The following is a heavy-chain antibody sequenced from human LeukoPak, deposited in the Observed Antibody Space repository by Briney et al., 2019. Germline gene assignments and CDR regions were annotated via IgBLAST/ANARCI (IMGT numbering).Heavy chain of an antibody. CDR3: ARVDGPTVFVYYLDF. CDR1: GFTFSSYS. D-gene: IGHD3-10*02. Sequence: GGSLRLSCAASGFTFSSYSMNWVRQAPGKGLEWVSSISSSSSYIYYADSVKGRFTVSRDNAKSSMFLQMESLRVEDTAKYYCARVDGPTVFVYYLDFWGQGTLATVSS. V-gene: IGHV3-21*01. CDR2: ISSSSSYI. J-gene: IGHJ4*02.